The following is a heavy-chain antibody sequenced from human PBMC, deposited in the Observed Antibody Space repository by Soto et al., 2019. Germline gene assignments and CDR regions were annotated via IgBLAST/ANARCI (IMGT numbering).Heavy chain of an antibody. CDR3: ARAFGVWSGYDYYYYGMDV. D-gene: IGHD3-3*01. CDR2: INPSGGST. V-gene: IGHV1-46*01. CDR1: GYTFTSYY. J-gene: IGHJ6*02. Sequence: GASVKVSCKASGYTFTSYYMHWVRQAPGQGLEWMGIINPSGGSTSYAQKFQGRVTMTRDTSTSTVYMELSSLRSEDTAVYYCARAFGVWSGYDYYYYGMDVWGQGTTVTVSS.